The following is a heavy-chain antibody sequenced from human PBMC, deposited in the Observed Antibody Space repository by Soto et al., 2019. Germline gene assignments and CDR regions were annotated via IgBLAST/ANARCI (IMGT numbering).Heavy chain of an antibody. CDR1: GFTFSSYA. CDR2: ISGSGGST. D-gene: IGHD2-15*01. V-gene: IGHV3-23*01. J-gene: IGHJ3*02. Sequence: GGSLRLSCAAFGFTFSSYAMSWVRQAPGKGLEWVSAISGSGGSTYDADSVKGRFTISRDNSKNTLYLQMNSLRAEDTAVYYCAKGYCSGGSCYSIDAFDIWGQGTMVT. CDR3: AKGYCSGGSCYSIDAFDI.